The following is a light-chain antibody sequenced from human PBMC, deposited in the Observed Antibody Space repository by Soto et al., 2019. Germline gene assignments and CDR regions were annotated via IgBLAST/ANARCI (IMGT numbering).Light chain of an antibody. Sequence: IVLTQSPVTLSLSPGERATLSCRASQSVGSNYLAWYRQKPGQAPRLLIYGASTRATGIPDRISGSGSGTDFTLIISRLEPEDFAVYYCQQYGSSLGTFGPGTKVDIK. CDR3: QQYGSSLGT. J-gene: IGKJ3*01. CDR1: QSVGSNY. CDR2: GAS. V-gene: IGKV3-20*01.